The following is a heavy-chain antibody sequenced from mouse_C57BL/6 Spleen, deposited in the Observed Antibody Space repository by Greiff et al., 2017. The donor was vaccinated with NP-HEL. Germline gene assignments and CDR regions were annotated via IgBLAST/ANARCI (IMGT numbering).Heavy chain of an antibody. V-gene: IGHV1-74*01. D-gene: IGHD1-1*01. J-gene: IGHJ2*01. Sequence: VQLQQPGAELVKPGASVKVSCKASGYTFTIYWMHWVKQRPGQGLEWIGRIHPSDSDTNYNQKFKGKATLTVDKSSSTAYMQLSSLTSEDSAVYYCAGLFITTVVATSYFDYWGQGTTLTVSS. CDR2: IHPSDSDT. CDR3: AGLFITTVVATSYFDY. CDR1: GYTFTIYW.